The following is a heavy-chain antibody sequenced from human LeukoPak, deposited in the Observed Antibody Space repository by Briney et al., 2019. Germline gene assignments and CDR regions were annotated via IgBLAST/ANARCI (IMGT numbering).Heavy chain of an antibody. Sequence: PGGSLRLSCAASGFTFSSYAMSWVRQAPGKGLEWVSGISGSGGSTYYADSVKGRFTISRDSSKNTLYLQMNSLRAEDTAVYYCAKGRGSGYDSAFDYWGQGTLVTVSS. V-gene: IGHV3-23*01. J-gene: IGHJ4*02. D-gene: IGHD5-12*01. CDR1: GFTFSSYA. CDR2: ISGSGGST. CDR3: AKGRGSGYDSAFDY.